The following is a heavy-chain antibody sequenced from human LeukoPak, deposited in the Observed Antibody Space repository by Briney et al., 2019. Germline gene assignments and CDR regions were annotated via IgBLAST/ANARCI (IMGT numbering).Heavy chain of an antibody. CDR1: GFTFSSYA. D-gene: IGHD2-21*02. J-gene: IGHJ4*02. V-gene: IGHV3-23*01. CDR3: AKCGGDCYSGGFDY. CDR2: ISGSGGST. Sequence: GGSLRLSCAASGFTFSSYAMSWVRQAPGKGLEWVSAISGSGGSTYYADSAKGRFTISRDNSKNTLYLQMNSLRAEDTAVYRCAKCGGDCYSGGFDYWGQGTLVTVSS.